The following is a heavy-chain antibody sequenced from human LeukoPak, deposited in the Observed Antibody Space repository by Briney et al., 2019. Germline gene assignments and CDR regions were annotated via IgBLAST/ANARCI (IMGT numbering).Heavy chain of an antibody. J-gene: IGHJ4*02. V-gene: IGHV3-30*02. CDR1: GFTFSSYG. D-gene: IGHD3-3*01. Sequence: PGGSLRLSCAASGFTFSSYGMHWVRQAPGKGLEWVAFIRYDGSNKYYADSVKGRFTISRDNAKNSLYLQMNSLRAEDTALYYCARGYDFWSGYYDDGDYFDYWGQGTLVTVSS. CDR2: IRYDGSNK. CDR3: ARGYDFWSGYYDDGDYFDY.